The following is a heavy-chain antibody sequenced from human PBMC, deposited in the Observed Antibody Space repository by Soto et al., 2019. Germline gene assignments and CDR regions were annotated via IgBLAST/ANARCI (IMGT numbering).Heavy chain of an antibody. V-gene: IGHV4-59*08. Sequence: QVQLQESGPGLVKPSETLSLTCTVSGGSISSFYWNWIRQSPGKGLEWIGYIYYSGTTNYNPSLKSRVTISVDTSKNQFSLKLSSVTAADTAVYYCARHTSLDYWGQGTLVTVSS. CDR2: IYYSGTT. J-gene: IGHJ4*02. CDR3: ARHTSLDY. D-gene: IGHD1-26*01. CDR1: GGSISSFY.